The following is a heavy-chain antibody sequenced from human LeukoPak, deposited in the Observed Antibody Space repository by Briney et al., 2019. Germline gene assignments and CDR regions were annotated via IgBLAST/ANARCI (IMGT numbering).Heavy chain of an antibody. CDR2: INPGGSSI. J-gene: IGHJ4*02. V-gene: IGHV3-74*01. Sequence: GRSLRLSCAASGFTFIIYWRHWVPQVPGKGLVWVARINPGGSSITYADSVKGRFTISRDNAKNTLYLQMDSLRAEDTGVYYCARSNQADDYWGQGTLVTVSS. CDR3: ARSNQADDY. CDR1: GFTFIIYW. D-gene: IGHD1-14*01.